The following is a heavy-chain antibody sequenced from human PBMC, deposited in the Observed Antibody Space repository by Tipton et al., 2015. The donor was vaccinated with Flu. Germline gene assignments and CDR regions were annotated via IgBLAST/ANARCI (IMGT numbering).Heavy chain of an antibody. V-gene: IGHV4-39*07. CDR3: ARDVGPQIKVTGGLDV. J-gene: IGHJ6*02. D-gene: IGHD2-21*02. CDR1: GGSISSSNYY. Sequence: TLSLTCTVSGGSISSSNYYWGWIRQPPGKGLEWIGSIYYSGSTYYNPSLKSRVTISVDTSKNQFSLKLSSVTAADTAVYYCARDVGPQIKVTGGLDVWGQGTTVTVSS. CDR2: IYYSGST.